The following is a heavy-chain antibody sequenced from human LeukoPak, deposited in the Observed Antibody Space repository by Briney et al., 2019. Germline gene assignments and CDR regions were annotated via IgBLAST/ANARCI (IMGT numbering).Heavy chain of an antibody. V-gene: IGHV3-23*01. CDR3: ARSDCGSDGCKLLNY. CDR2: ISGSGDAT. D-gene: IGHD2-21*01. J-gene: IGHJ4*02. Sequence: GGSLRLSCAASGFSFINHAMSWVRQAPGKGPEWVSAISGSGDATKYADSVKGRFTISRDNSKNTLSLQMSNLRAEDTATYYCARSDCGSDGCKLLNYWGQGILVTVSS. CDR1: GFSFINHA.